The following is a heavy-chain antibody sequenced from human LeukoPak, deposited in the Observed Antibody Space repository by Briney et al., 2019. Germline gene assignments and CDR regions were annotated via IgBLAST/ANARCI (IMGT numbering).Heavy chain of an antibody. V-gene: IGHV1-2*02. CDR3: ARDGYGDYRGDNWFDP. CDR2: INPNSGGT. CDR1: GYTFTGYY. J-gene: IGHJ5*02. D-gene: IGHD4-17*01. Sequence: ASVKVSCKASGYTFTGYYVHWVRQAPGQGLEWMGWINPNSGGTNYAQKFQGRVTMTRDTSISTAYMELSRLRSDDTAVYYCARDGYGDYRGDNWFDPWGQGTLVTVSS.